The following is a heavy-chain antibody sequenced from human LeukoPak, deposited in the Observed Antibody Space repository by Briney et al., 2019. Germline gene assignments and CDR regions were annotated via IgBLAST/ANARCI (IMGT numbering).Heavy chain of an antibody. J-gene: IGHJ4*02. Sequence: GGSPRLSCAGSGFAFGTYAMSWVRQAPGMGLEWVSSISADGQVTYYADSVEGRFTVSRDNSKSTLYLQLNSLRAEDTATYYCARDPYNTILYRPAHWGQGTLVTVSS. CDR1: GFAFGTYA. V-gene: IGHV3-23*01. CDR2: ISADGQVT. D-gene: IGHD3-10*01. CDR3: ARDPYNTILYRPAH.